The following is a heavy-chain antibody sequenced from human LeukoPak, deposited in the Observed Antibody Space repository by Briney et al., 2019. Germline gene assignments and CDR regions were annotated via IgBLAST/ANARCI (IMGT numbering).Heavy chain of an antibody. CDR2: ISYDAKSN. Sequence: GGSLRLSCVTSGFTFSSYGMHWVRQVPGKGLEWVAVISYDAKSNYHVDSVKGRFTISRDNSKNTLYLQLNSLRAEDTAVYYCVKDQREAYRSGWSRDLDYWGQGTLVTVSS. CDR1: GFTFSSYG. D-gene: IGHD6-19*01. V-gene: IGHV3-30*18. J-gene: IGHJ4*02. CDR3: VKDQREAYRSGWSRDLDY.